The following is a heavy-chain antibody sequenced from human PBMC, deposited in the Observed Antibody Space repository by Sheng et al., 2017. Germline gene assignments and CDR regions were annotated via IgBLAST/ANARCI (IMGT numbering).Heavy chain of an antibody. CDR2: IYSGGST. Sequence: DVQLVESGGGLIQPGESLRLSCAASGFTLSSDYMTWVRQSPGKGLEWVSVIYSGGSTYYADSVKGRFTISRDISKNTLYLQMNSLRAEDTAVYYCVRSGVPNGFDIWGQGTNGHRLF. D-gene: IGHD2-15*01. CDR1: GFTLSSDY. CDR3: VRSGVPNGFDI. J-gene: IGHJ3*02. V-gene: IGHV3-53*01.